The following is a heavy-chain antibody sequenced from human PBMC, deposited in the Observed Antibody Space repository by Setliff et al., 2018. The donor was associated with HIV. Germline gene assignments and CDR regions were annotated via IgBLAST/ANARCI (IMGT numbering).Heavy chain of an antibody. CDR2: INHHKHT. Sequence: SETLSLTCVVYGGSFGGYYWSWIRQPPGKGLEWIGEINHHKHTNYNPSLKSRVTITVDTSMDQFSLKMTSVTAADTAVYYCTRDLTGFGSIFKYWGQGTTVTVSS. D-gene: IGHD3-3*02. V-gene: IGHV4-34*01. CDR3: TRDLTGFGSIFKY. CDR1: GGSFGGYY. J-gene: IGHJ6*02.